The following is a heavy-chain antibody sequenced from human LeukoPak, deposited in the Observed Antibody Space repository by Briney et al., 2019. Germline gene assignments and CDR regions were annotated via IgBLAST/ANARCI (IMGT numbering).Heavy chain of an antibody. CDR2: INHSGST. CDR1: GGSFSGYY. V-gene: IGHV4-34*01. CDR3: ATLPSPFGFWSGYYTRAHYYGMDV. Sequence: PSETLSLTCAVYGGSFSGYYWSWIRQPPGKGLEWIGEINHSGSTNYNPSLKSRVTISVDTSKNQFSLKLSSVTAADTAAYYCATLPSPFGFWSGYYTRAHYYGMDVWGQGTTVTVSS. D-gene: IGHD3-3*01. J-gene: IGHJ6*02.